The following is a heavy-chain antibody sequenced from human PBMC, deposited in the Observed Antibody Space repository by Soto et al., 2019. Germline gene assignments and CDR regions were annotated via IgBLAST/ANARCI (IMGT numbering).Heavy chain of an antibody. CDR3: ARVGVGLAAPRVWPY. V-gene: IGHV1-18*01. CDR1: GYRFTRYG. J-gene: IGHJ4*02. D-gene: IGHD6-13*01. Sequence: ASLKFYCKTSGYRFTRYGMTLVRQTTGQGLEWMAWINPYNGNTKYAEKFLGRVTVTTDTSTATAYMEVRSLTSDDTAVFYCARVGVGLAAPRVWPYWGQGT. CDR2: INPYNGNT.